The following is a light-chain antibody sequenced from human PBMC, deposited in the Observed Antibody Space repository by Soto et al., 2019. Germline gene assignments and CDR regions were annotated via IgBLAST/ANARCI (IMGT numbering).Light chain of an antibody. CDR1: QDISIY. CDR3: QQYDGLPT. J-gene: IGKJ5*01. V-gene: IGKV1-33*01. Sequence: IQVTQSPSSLPASVGDRVTITCQASQDISIYLNWYQQKPGKAPKLLIYDASNLETGVPSRFSGSGSGTDFTLAISSLEPEGLATYYCQQYDGLPTFGQGTRLEIK. CDR2: DAS.